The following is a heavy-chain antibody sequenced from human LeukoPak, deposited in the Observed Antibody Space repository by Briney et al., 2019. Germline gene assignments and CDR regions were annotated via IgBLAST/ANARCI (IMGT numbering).Heavy chain of an antibody. D-gene: IGHD3-10*01. Sequence: GGSLRLSCAASGFTFSNYAMGWVRQAPGKGLEWVSSIIATGGSTFYADSMKGRFTISRDNSKNTLYLQMNSLRAEDTAVYYCAKDLRTYGSGIYRRPTVIFAYWGQGTLVTVSS. CDR2: IIATGGST. CDR1: GFTFSNYA. CDR3: AKDLRTYGSGIYRRPTVIFAY. J-gene: IGHJ4*02. V-gene: IGHV3-23*01.